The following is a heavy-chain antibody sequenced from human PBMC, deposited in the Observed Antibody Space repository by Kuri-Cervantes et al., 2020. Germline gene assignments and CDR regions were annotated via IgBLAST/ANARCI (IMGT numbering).Heavy chain of an antibody. J-gene: IGHJ4*02. D-gene: IGHD3-22*01. V-gene: IGHV6-1*01. CDR1: GDSVTSNSAA. CDR3: AGDYDSSVNFDY. CDR2: TYYRSKWYN. Sequence: SYAICGDSVTSNSAAWNWIRHHQSRGLEWLVRTYYRSKWYNDYAVSVKSRITNNPDTSKNQFSLLLNSVTPEDTSVYYCAGDYDSSVNFDYWGQGTLVTVSS.